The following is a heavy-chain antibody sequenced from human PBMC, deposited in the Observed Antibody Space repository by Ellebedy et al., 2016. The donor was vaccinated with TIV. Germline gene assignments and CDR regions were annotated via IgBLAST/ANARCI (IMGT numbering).Heavy chain of an antibody. V-gene: IGHV3-48*04. J-gene: IGHJ4*02. Sequence: GESLKISCVASRFTFSSFGMSWVRQAPGKGLEWVSYISSTGTTIYYADFVKGRFTISRDNAKISLYLQMNSLRAEDTAVYYCVRGKGYCISTSCSPTNYFDYWGQGTLVTVSS. D-gene: IGHD2-2*01. CDR2: ISSTGTTI. CDR1: RFTFSSFG. CDR3: VRGKGYCISTSCSPTNYFDY.